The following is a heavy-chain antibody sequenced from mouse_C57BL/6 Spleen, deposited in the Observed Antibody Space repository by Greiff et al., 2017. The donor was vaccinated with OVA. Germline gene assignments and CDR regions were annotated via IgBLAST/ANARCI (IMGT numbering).Heavy chain of an antibody. D-gene: IGHD2-5*01. CDR2: FHPYNDDT. CDR1: GYTFTTYP. Sequence: QVQLQQSGAELVKPGASVKMSCKASGYTFTTYPIEWMKQNHGQSLESIGNFHPYNDDTKYNEKFKGKATLTVEKSSSTVYLELSRLTSDDSAVYYCARGGYYSNSYAMDDWGQGTSVTVSS. J-gene: IGHJ4*01. V-gene: IGHV1-47*01. CDR3: ARGGYYSNSYAMDD.